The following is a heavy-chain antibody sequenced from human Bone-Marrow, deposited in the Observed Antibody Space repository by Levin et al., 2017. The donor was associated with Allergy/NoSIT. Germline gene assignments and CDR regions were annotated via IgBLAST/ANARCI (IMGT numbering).Heavy chain of an antibody. D-gene: IGHD2-8*01. CDR2: ISASGSFT. Sequence: PGGSLRLSCAASGFTFKLYAMNWVRQAPGKGLEWVSGISASGSFTYYADSVQGRFSTSRDNARNTLFLHMNRLRADDTAIYYCAKDGAPCNEGECYLAAHFFDYWGQGNLVTVSS. CDR1: GFTFKLYA. V-gene: IGHV3-23*01. CDR3: AKDGAPCNEGECYLAAHFFDY. J-gene: IGHJ4*02.